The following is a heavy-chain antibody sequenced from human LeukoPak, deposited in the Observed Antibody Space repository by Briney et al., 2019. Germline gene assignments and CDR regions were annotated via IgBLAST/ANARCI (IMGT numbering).Heavy chain of an antibody. CDR1: GYSISSGYY. D-gene: IGHD3-3*01. CDR3: ARTSYDFWSGFGFDP. J-gene: IGHJ5*02. CDR2: IYTSGST. V-gene: IGHV4-4*07. Sequence: SETLSLTCTVSGYSISSGYYWSWIRQPAGKGLEWIGRIYTSGSTNCNPSLKSRVTMSVDTSKNQFSLKLSSVTAADTAVYYCARTSYDFWSGFGFDPWGQGTLVTVSS.